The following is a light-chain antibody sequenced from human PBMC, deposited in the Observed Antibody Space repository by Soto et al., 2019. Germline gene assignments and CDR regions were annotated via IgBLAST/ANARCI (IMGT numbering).Light chain of an antibody. Sequence: EIPMTQSPSTLSASVGDRVVITCPASQNINNWLAWYQQKPGKAPKLLIYDASTLETGVPSRFSGSGSGTEFTLTISSLQPDDFATFYCQQYDTFPRTFGQGTKVDIK. V-gene: IGKV1-5*01. CDR1: QNINNW. CDR2: DAS. J-gene: IGKJ1*01. CDR3: QQYDTFPRT.